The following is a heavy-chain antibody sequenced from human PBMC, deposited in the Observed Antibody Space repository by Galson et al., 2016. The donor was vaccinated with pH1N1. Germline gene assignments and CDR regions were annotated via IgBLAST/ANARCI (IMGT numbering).Heavy chain of an antibody. CDR1: GFTFGTYG. CDR2: ISRADDT. J-gene: IGHJ4*02. D-gene: IGHD2-2*02. Sequence: SLRLSCAASGFTFGTYGMSWVRQAPGKGLEWVSSISRADDTYYADSVKGRFTISRDNSKNSLFLQMSSLRADDTALYYCAKDLCIGASCYTVWEVREFDYWGPGTLVTVSS. CDR3: AKDLCIGASCYTVWEVREFDY. V-gene: IGHV3-23*01.